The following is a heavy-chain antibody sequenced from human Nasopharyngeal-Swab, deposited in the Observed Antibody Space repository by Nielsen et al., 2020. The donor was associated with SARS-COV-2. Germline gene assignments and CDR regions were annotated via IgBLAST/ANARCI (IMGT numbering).Heavy chain of an antibody. D-gene: IGHD2-2*01. CDR3: ARVIWDCSSTSCTYYYYYYMDV. CDR1: GFTFSDYY. V-gene: IGHV3-11*01. CDR2: ISSSGSTI. Sequence: GESLKISCAASGFTFSDYYMSWIRQAPGKGLEWVSYISSSGSTIYYADSVKGRSTISRDNAKNSLYLQMNSLRAEDTAVYYCARVIWDCSSTSCTYYYYYYMDVWGKGTTVTVSS. J-gene: IGHJ6*03.